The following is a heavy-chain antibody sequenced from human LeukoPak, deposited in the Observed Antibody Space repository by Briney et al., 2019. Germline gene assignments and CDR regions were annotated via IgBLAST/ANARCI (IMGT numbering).Heavy chain of an antibody. CDR2: IVPIFGTA. CDR3: ARLSVTSYYFDY. CDR1: GCTFSSYA. V-gene: IGHV1-69*13. Sequence: SVKVSCKASGCTFSSYAISWVRQAPGQGLEWMGGIVPIFGTANYAQKFQGRVTNTADESTSTAYMELSSLRSEDTAVYYCARLSVTSYYFDYWGQGTLVTVSS. D-gene: IGHD4-17*01. J-gene: IGHJ4*02.